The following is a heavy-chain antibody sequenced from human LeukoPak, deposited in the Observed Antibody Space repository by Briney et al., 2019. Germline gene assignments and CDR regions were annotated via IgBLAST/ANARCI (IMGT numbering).Heavy chain of an antibody. CDR1: GDSISSYC. J-gene: IGHJ3*01. Sequence: PSETLSLTCAVSGDSISSYCWNWIRQPPGKGLEWSGYDHYSGSNSYNPSLKSRVSFSVATSKNQFSLNLNSVTAAGTAIYYCARWGHPSALRVHAFDVWGQGTMVTVSS. V-gene: IGHV4-59*01. CDR2: DHYSGSN. D-gene: IGHD3-16*01. CDR3: ARWGHPSALRVHAFDV.